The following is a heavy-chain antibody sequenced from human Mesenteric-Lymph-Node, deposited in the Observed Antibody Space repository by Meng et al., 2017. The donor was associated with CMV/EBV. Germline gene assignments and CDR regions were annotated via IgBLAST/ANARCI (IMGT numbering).Heavy chain of an antibody. V-gene: IGHV4-30-4*08. Sequence: SETLSLTCAVYGESFSDYYWNWIRQPPGKGLEWIGYIYYSGSTYYNPSLKSRVTISVDTSKNQFSLKLSSVTAADTAVYYCARDGCSSTSCYSGWFDPWGQGTLVTVSS. D-gene: IGHD2-2*01. CDR2: IYYSGST. J-gene: IGHJ5*02. CDR3: ARDGCSSTSCYSGWFDP. CDR1: GESFSDYY.